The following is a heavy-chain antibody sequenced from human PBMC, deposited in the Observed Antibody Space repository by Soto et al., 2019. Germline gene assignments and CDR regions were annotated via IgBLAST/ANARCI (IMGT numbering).Heavy chain of an antibody. CDR1: GGTFSSYT. V-gene: IGHV1-69*02. Sequence: ASVKVSCKASGGTFSSYTISWVRQAPGQGLEWMGRIIPILGIANYAQKFQGRVTITADKSTSTAYMELSSLRSEDTAVYYCATVHCISTSCYRAWGAFDIWGQGTMVTVSS. J-gene: IGHJ3*02. CDR3: ATVHCISTSCYRAWGAFDI. CDR2: IIPILGIA. D-gene: IGHD2-2*02.